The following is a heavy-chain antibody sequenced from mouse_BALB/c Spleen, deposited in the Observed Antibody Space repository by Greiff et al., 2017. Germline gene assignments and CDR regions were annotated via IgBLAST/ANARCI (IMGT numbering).Heavy chain of an antibody. Sequence: EVQLVESGGGLVQPGGSLRLSCATSGFTFTDYYMSWVRQPPGKALEWLGFIRNKANGYTTEYSASVKGRFTISRDNSQSILYLQMNTLRAEDSATYYCAREGSHFDYWGQGTTLTVSS. CDR1: GFTFTDYY. V-gene: IGHV7-3*02. CDR2: IRNKANGYTT. J-gene: IGHJ2*01. D-gene: IGHD6-2*01. CDR3: AREGSHFDY.